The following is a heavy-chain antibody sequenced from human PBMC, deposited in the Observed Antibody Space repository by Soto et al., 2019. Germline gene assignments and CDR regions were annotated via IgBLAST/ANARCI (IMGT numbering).Heavy chain of an antibody. Sequence: QMQLVESGGGVVQPGTSLRLSCAASGFTFSNYAMHWVRQAPGKGLEWVTIIWYDGSDKNYGDSVKGRFTISRDNSKNTLYLQMNSLRVEDTAVYYCARDSGGDYHNYYMDVWGKGTTVNVSS. D-gene: IGHD4-17*01. J-gene: IGHJ6*03. CDR3: ARDSGGDYHNYYMDV. CDR1: GFTFSNYA. V-gene: IGHV3-33*01. CDR2: IWYDGSDK.